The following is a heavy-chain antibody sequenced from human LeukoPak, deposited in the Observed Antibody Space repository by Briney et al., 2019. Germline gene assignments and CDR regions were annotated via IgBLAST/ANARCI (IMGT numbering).Heavy chain of an antibody. CDR1: GCTFTGYY. D-gene: IGHD2-2*01. Sequence: ASVKVSCKASGCTFTGYYMHWVRQAPGQGLEWMGWINPNSGGTNYAQKFQGRVTMTRDTSISTAYMELSRLRSDDTAVYYCAREGVVPAATDAFDIWGQGTMVTVSS. CDR2: INPNSGGT. J-gene: IGHJ3*02. V-gene: IGHV1-2*02. CDR3: AREGVVPAATDAFDI.